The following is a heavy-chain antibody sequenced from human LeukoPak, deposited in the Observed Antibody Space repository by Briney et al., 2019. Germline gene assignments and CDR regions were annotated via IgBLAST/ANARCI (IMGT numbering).Heavy chain of an antibody. CDR2: ISSSGSTI. D-gene: IGHD3-10*02. CDR3: AELGITMIGGV. V-gene: IGHV3-48*03. CDR1: GFTFSNYE. Sequence: GGSLRLSCAASGFTFSNYEMNWVRQAPGKGLEWVSYISSSGSTIYYADSVKGRFTISRDNAKNSLYLQMNSLRAEDTAVYYCAELGITMIGGVWGKGTTVTISS. J-gene: IGHJ6*04.